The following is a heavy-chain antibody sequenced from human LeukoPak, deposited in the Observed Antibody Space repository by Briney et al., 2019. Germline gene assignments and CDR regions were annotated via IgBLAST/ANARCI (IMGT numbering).Heavy chain of an antibody. D-gene: IGHD1-26*01. CDR2: ISSDGDYI. V-gene: IGHV3-21*01. CDR3: ARGPATRVYYFDY. Sequence: GGSLRLSCAASGFTFNSYSLSWVRQAPGKGLEWVSSISSDGDYIYYADSLKGRYTISRDNAKNSLYLQMNNLRAEDTAVYYCARGPATRVYYFDYWGQGTLVTVSS. CDR1: GFTFNSYS. J-gene: IGHJ4*02.